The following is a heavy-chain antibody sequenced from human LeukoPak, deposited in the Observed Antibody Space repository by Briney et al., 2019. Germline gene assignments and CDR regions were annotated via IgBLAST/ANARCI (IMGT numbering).Heavy chain of an antibody. CDR2: IYSGGTT. Sequence: GGSLRLSCEASGFTFSAYAMTWVRQAPGKGLEWVSTIYSGGTTYYADSVMGRFTISRHNSRNTLYLQMNSLRAEDTAVYYCARVDTVMAYYFDLWGRGTLVTVSS. V-gene: IGHV3-53*04. D-gene: IGHD5-18*01. CDR1: GFTFSAYA. CDR3: ARVDTVMAYYFDL. J-gene: IGHJ4*02.